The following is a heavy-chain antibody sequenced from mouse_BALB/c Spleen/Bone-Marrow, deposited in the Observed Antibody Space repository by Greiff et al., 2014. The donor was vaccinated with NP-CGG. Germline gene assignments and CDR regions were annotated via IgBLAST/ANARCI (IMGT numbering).Heavy chain of an antibody. CDR2: INSDGGST. V-gene: IGHV5-2*01. J-gene: IGHJ4*01. CDR3: ARHRYDYDGAMDY. Sequence: EVKLVESGGGLVQPGESLKLSCESDEYEFPSHDMSWVRKTPEKRLELVAAINSDGGSTYYPDTMERRFIISRDNTKKTLYLQMSSLGSEDTALYYCARHRYDYDGAMDYWGQGTSVTVSS. CDR1: EYEFPSHD. D-gene: IGHD2-4*01.